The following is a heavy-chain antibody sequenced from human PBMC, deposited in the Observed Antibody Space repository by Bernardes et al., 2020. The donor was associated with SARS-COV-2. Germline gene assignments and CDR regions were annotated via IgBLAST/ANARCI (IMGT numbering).Heavy chain of an antibody. V-gene: IGHV5-51*01. J-gene: IGHJ4*02. CDR1: GYTFTSNW. Sequence: GESLKISCKASGYTFTSNWIGWVRQMPGKGLEWIGLIYPDDSDTRYSPSFQGQVTISVDKSISTAYLQWNSPEASDTAMYYCTRRKYFGTDSGYGGFDYWGQGTLVTASS. D-gene: IGHD3-16*01. CDR3: TRRKYFGTDSGYGGFDY. CDR2: IYPDDSDT.